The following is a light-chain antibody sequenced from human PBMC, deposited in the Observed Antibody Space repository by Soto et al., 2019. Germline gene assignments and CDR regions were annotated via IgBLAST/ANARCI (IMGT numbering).Light chain of an antibody. V-gene: IGKV1-5*01. CDR1: QSISNW. CDR2: DAS. Sequence: DIQMTQSPSTLSASVGDRVTITWRASQSISNWLAWYQQKPGKAPNLLIYDASRLDSGVPSRFSGSGSGTEFTLTISSLQPDDFATYYCQQYNIYWTFGQGTKVDIK. CDR3: QQYNIYWT. J-gene: IGKJ1*01.